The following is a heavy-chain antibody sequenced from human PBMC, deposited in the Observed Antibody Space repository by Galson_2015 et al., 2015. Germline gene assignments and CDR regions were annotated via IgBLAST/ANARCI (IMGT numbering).Heavy chain of an antibody. CDR3: ARTHKLRIVGLKSYSFDY. V-gene: IGHV3-30-3*01. CDR2: ISHDGSDK. Sequence: SLRLSCAASGFTFSTYTMHWVRQAPGKGLEWVAVISHDGSDKYYPDSVKGRFTISRDNSQNTVYLQMNSLRADDTAVYYCARTHKLRIVGLKSYSFDYWGQGALVTVSS. CDR1: GFTFSTYT. D-gene: IGHD1-26*01. J-gene: IGHJ4*02.